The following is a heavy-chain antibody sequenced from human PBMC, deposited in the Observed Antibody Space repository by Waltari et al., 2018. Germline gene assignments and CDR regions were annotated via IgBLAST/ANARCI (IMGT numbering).Heavy chain of an antibody. V-gene: IGHV1-2*02. D-gene: IGHD6-19*01. CDR3: ARAQYRARKLTDSSGWYYFDY. CDR1: GYTFTGYY. J-gene: IGHJ4*02. CDR2: INPNSGGT. Sequence: SVKVSCKASGYTFTGYYMHWVRQAPGQGLEWMGWINPNSGGTNYAQKFQGRVTMTRDTSISTAYMELSRLRSDDTAVYYCARAQYRARKLTDSSGWYYFDYWGQGTLVTVSS.